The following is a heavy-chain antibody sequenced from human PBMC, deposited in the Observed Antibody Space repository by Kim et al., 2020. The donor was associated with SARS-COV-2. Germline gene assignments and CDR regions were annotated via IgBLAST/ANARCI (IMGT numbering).Heavy chain of an antibody. J-gene: IGHJ4*02. CDR3: ARDSGYYYDSSGYYSFDY. V-gene: IGHV4-39*07. D-gene: IGHD3-22*01. CDR1: CASITISSYY. Sequence: SATLSLTCTVSCASITISSYYWGWIRQPPGKGLEWIGSIYYSGSTYYNSSLKSRVTISVDTSKNQFSLKLSSVTAADTAVYYCARDSGYYYDSSGYYSFDYWGQGTLVTVSS. CDR2: IYYSGST.